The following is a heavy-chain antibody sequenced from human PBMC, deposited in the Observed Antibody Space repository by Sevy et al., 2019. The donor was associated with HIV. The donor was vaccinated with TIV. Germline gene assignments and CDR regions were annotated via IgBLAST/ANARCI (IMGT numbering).Heavy chain of an antibody. CDR3: ARAGCTKPHDY. V-gene: IGHV3-23*01. J-gene: IGHJ4*02. CDR2: LSFGCGEL. Sequence: GGSLRLSCAASGFTISNYSMSWVRQPPGKGLEWVSTLSFGCGELNYADSVKGRFTISRDNSKSSVYLQMNNLRPEDTAVYYCARAGCTKPHDYWGQGTLVTVSS. D-gene: IGHD2-8*01. CDR1: GFTISNYS.